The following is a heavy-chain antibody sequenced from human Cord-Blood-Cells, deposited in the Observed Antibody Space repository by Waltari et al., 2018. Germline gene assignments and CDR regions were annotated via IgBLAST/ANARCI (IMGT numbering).Heavy chain of an antibody. J-gene: IGHJ4*02. Sequence: QVQLQQWGAGLLKPSETLSLTCAVYGGSLSGYSWSWIRQPPGKGLEWIGEINHSGSTNYNPSLKSRVTISVDTSKNQFSLKLSSVTAADTAVYYCARGPHGSGSYDFDYWGQGTLVTVSS. V-gene: IGHV4-34*01. CDR1: GGSLSGYS. CDR2: INHSGST. CDR3: ARGPHGSGSYDFDY. D-gene: IGHD3-10*01.